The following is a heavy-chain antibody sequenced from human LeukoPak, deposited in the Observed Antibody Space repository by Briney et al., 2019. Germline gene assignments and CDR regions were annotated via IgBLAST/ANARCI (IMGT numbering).Heavy chain of an antibody. Sequence: SSETLSLPCAVYVGSFSVFYWNWIRHPPGKGLEWIGEITHSGSTNYNPSLKSRVTISVDTSKNQFSLKLSSVTAADTAVYYCARGLRFGLGFDPWGQGTLVTVSS. D-gene: IGHD3-10*01. CDR3: ARGLRFGLGFDP. J-gene: IGHJ5*02. V-gene: IGHV4-34*01. CDR1: VGSFSVFY. CDR2: ITHSGST.